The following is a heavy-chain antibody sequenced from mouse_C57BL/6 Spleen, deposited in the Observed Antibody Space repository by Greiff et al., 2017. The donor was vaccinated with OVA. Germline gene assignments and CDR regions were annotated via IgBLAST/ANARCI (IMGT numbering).Heavy chain of an antibody. J-gene: IGHJ2*01. D-gene: IGHD2-4*01. CDR1: GYAFSSSW. V-gene: IGHV1-82*01. Sequence: VMLVESGPELVKPGASVKISCKASGYAFSSSWMNWVKQRPGKGLEWIGRIYPGDGDTNYNGKFKGKATLTADKSSSTAYMQLSSLTSEDSAVYFCANDYDDPYYFDYWGQGTTLTVSS. CDR2: IYPGDGDT. CDR3: ANDYDDPYYFDY.